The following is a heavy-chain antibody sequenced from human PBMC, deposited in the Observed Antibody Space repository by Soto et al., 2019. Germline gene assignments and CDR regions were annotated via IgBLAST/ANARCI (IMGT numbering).Heavy chain of an antibody. Sequence: EASVKVSCKASGGTFSSYANSWVRQAPGQGLEWMGGIIPIFGTANYAQKFQGRVTITADESTSTAYMELSSLRSEDTAVYYCARSIAVAHWFDPWGQGTLVTVSS. D-gene: IGHD6-19*01. CDR3: ARSIAVAHWFDP. V-gene: IGHV1-69*13. J-gene: IGHJ5*02. CDR1: GGTFSSYA. CDR2: IIPIFGTA.